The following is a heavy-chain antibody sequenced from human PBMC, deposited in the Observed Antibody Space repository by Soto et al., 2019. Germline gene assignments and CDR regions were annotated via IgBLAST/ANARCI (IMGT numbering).Heavy chain of an antibody. CDR2: IMPVFGIA. Sequence: QVQLVQSGAAVKKPGSSVKVSCKASGGTFSRYSFTWVRQAPGHGLEWMGRIMPVFGIASYAQKFQGRVTITADESTSTAFMELSSLRSEDTAVYYCAREDRDRETGLVPAAIDGMDVWGQGTTVTVSS. V-gene: IGHV1-69*08. D-gene: IGHD2-2*01. CDR3: AREDRDRETGLVPAAIDGMDV. CDR1: GGTFSRYS. J-gene: IGHJ6*02.